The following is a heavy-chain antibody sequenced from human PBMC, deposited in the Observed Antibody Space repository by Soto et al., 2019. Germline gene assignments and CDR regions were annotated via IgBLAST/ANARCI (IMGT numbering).Heavy chain of an antibody. J-gene: IGHJ6*02. CDR2: INHSGST. Sequence: SETLSLTCAVYGGSFSGYCWSWIRQPPGKGLEWIGEINHSGSTNYNPSLKSRVTISVDTSKNQFSLKLRSVTAANTAVYYCARDPIWFGELFHYYYGIDVWGHGATVTVS. CDR1: GGSFSGYC. V-gene: IGHV4-34*01. CDR3: ARDPIWFGELFHYYYGIDV. D-gene: IGHD3-10*01.